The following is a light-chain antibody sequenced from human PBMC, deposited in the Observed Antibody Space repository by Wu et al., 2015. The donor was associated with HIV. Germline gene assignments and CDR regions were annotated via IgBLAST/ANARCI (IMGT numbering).Light chain of an antibody. CDR1: QSVSSNY. CDR2: GAS. J-gene: IGKJ1*01. CDR3: QQYGTSPRT. V-gene: IGKV3-20*01. Sequence: EIVLTQSPGTLSLSPGERATLSCRASQSVSSNYLAWCQQKPGQAPRLLIYGASSRATGIPDRFSGSGSGTDFTLTISRVEPEDFAVYYCQQYGTSPRTFGQGTKVEI.